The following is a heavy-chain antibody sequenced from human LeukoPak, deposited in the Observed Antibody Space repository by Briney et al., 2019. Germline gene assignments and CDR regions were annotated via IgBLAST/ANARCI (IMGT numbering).Heavy chain of an antibody. Sequence: GGSLRLSCAASGFTFSDYHMRWIRQAPGKGLEWVSYITSRSSFTSYAGSVKGRFTISRDNAKNSLYLQMNSLRAEDTAVYYCARGLYSSGFHYCGMDVWGQGTTVTVSS. J-gene: IGHJ6*02. V-gene: IGHV3-11*06. D-gene: IGHD6-19*01. CDR3: ARGLYSSGFHYCGMDV. CDR1: GFTFSDYH. CDR2: ITSRSSFT.